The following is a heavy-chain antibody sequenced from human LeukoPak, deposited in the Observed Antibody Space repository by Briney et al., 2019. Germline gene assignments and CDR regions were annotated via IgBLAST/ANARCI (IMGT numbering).Heavy chain of an antibody. CDR2: IRYDGSNK. Sequence: GGSLRLSCAASGFTFSSYGMHWVRQAPGKGLEWVAFIRYDGSNKSYADSVKGRFTISRDNSKNTLYLQMNSLRAEDTAVYYCAKAWGVYGGNSDAFDIWGQGTMVTVSS. D-gene: IGHD4-23*01. CDR3: AKAWGVYGGNSDAFDI. V-gene: IGHV3-30*02. J-gene: IGHJ3*02. CDR1: GFTFSSYG.